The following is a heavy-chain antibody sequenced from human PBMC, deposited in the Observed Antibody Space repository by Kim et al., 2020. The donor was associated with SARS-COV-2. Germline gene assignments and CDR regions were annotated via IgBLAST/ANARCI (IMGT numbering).Heavy chain of an antibody. Sequence: LKSRVTISVDTSKNQFSLKLSSGTAADTAVYYCARARYYDFWSGPNWFDPWGQGTLVTVSS. V-gene: IGHV4-59*01. J-gene: IGHJ5*02. D-gene: IGHD3-3*01. CDR3: ARARYYDFWSGPNWFDP.